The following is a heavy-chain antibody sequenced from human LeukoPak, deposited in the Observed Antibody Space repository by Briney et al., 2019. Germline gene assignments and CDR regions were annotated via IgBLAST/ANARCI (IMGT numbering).Heavy chain of an antibody. CDR1: GGSISSYY. CDR2: IYTSGST. V-gene: IGHV4-4*07. D-gene: IGHD2-2*01. CDR3: VGEATALGYCSSTSCQPFDY. J-gene: IGHJ4*02. Sequence: PSETLSLTCTVSGGSISSYYWSWIRQPAGKGLEWIGRIYTSGSTNYNPSLKSRVTMSVDTSKNQFSLKLSSVTAADPAVYYCVGEATALGYCSSTSCQPFDYWGQGTLVTVSS.